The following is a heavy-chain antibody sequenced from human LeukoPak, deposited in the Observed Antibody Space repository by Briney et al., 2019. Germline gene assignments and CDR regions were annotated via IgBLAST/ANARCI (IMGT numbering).Heavy chain of an antibody. Sequence: GESLQISCKGSGYSFTDYWIGWVRQLPGKGLEWMGIIYPGDSDTRYSPSFRDQVTISADKSISTAYLQWRSLKASDTAMYYCARASGDFWSGYTFDYWGQGTLVTVSS. J-gene: IGHJ4*02. V-gene: IGHV5-51*01. D-gene: IGHD3-3*01. CDR2: IYPGDSDT. CDR3: ARASGDFWSGYTFDY. CDR1: GYSFTDYW.